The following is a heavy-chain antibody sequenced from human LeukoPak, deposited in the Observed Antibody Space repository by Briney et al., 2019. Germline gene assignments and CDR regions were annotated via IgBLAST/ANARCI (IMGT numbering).Heavy chain of an antibody. D-gene: IGHD6-13*01. CDR2: IYPADSET. V-gene: IGHV5-51*01. Sequence: GESLKISCKGSGYSFNTYWIAWARQMPGKGLEWVGIIYPADSETRYSPSLQGQVTISADKSISNAYLQWSSLKASDTAMYYCARHGARGLSSTPLEYWGQGTLVTVSP. J-gene: IGHJ4*02. CDR1: GYSFNTYW. CDR3: ARHGARGLSSTPLEY.